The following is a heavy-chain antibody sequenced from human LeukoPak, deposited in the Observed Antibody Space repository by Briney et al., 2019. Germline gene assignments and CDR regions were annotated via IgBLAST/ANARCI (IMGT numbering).Heavy chain of an antibody. CDR1: GYSISRGYS. D-gene: IGHD3-9*01. V-gene: IGHV4-38-2*02. CDR2: IYHSGST. CDR3: ARGPDYDILADYFDY. J-gene: IGHJ4*02. Sequence: SETLSLTCTVSGYSISRGYSWGWIRQPPGKGLEWIGNIYHSGSTNYSPSLKSRVTISVDTSKNQFSLKLSSVTAADTAVYYCARGPDYDILADYFDYWGQGTLVTVSS.